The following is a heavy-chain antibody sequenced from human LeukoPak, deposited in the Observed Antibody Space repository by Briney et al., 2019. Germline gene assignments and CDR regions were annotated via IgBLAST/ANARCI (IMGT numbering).Heavy chain of an antibody. V-gene: IGHV4-34*01. CDR2: INRSGST. J-gene: IGHJ5*02. D-gene: IGHD6-13*01. Sequence: SETLSLTCAVYGGSFSGYYWSWIRQPPGKGLEWIGEINRSGSTNYNPSLKSRVTISVDTSKNQFSLKLSSVTAADTAVYYCARHAPIYSSSWYGVYWFDPWGQGTLVTVSS. CDR1: GGSFSGYY. CDR3: ARHAPIYSSSWYGVYWFDP.